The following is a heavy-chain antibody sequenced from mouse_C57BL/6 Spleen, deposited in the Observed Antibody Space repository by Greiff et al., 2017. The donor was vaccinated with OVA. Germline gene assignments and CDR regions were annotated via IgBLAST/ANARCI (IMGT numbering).Heavy chain of an antibody. J-gene: IGHJ3*01. V-gene: IGHV1-39*01. D-gene: IGHD1-1*01. CDR2: ITPNYGTT. CDR1: GYSFTDYN. CDR3: ARSGYGSSRGPWFAY. Sequence: EVQLQQSGPELVKPGASVKISCKASGYSFTDYNMNWVKQSNGKSLEWIGVITPNYGTTSYNQKFKGKATLTVDQSSSTAYMQLNSLTSEDSAVYYCARSGYGSSRGPWFAYWGQGTLVTVSA.